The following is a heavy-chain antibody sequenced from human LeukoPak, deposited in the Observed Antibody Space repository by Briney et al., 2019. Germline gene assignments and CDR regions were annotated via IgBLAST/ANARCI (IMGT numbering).Heavy chain of an antibody. V-gene: IGHV3-21*01. CDR3: ARATWDPNYYYYMDV. CDR1: GFTFSSYS. CDR2: ISSSSSYI. Sequence: GGSLRLSCAASGFTFSSYSMNWVRQAPGKGLEWVSSISSSSSYIYYTDSVKGRFTISRDNAKNPLYLQMNSLRAEDTAVYFCARATWDPNYYYYMDVWGKGTTVTISS. D-gene: IGHD1-26*01. J-gene: IGHJ6*03.